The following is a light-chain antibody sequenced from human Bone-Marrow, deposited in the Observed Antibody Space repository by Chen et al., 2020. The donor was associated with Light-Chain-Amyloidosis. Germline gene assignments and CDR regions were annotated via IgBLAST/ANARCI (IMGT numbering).Light chain of an antibody. CDR3: CSYAGASTYV. J-gene: IGLJ1*01. CDR2: EVE. V-gene: IGLV2-23*02. Sequence: QSALTQPASVAGSRGQSITISCTGTRSDIGSFNLVSWYQHHPDKAPKLIIYEVEKRPSGVSNRFSGSRSGNTASLTISGLQADDEAAYYCCSYAGASTYVFGTGTEVTVL. CDR1: RSDIGSFNL.